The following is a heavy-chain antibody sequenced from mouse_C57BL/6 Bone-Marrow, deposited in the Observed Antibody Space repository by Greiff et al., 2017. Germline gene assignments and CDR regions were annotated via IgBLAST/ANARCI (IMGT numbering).Heavy chain of an antibody. V-gene: IGHV1-81*01. D-gene: IGHD1-1*01. CDR2: LYPRSGNT. Sequence: QVTLLQSGAALARPGASVKLSCKASGYTFTSYGISWVKQRTGQGLEWIGELYPRSGNTYYTEKFKGKATLTADKSASTAYMELRSLPSEDSAVLFCARGRHYGRSAWIAYWGQGTLVTVSS. J-gene: IGHJ3*01. CDR3: ARGRHYGRSAWIAY. CDR1: GYTFTSYG.